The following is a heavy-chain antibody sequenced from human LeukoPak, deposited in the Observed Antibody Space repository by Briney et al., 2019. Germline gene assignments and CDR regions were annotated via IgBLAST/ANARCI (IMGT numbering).Heavy chain of an antibody. D-gene: IGHD2-2*01. CDR2: IYTSGST. Sequence: PSQALSLTCTVSGGSISSGSYYWSWIRQPAGKGLEWIGRIYTSGSTNYNPSLKSRVTISVDTSKNQFSLKLSSVTAADTAVYYCARGPGYCSSTSCFPGYFDLWGRGTLVTVSS. V-gene: IGHV4-61*02. J-gene: IGHJ2*01. CDR1: GGSISSGSYY. CDR3: ARGPGYCSSTSCFPGYFDL.